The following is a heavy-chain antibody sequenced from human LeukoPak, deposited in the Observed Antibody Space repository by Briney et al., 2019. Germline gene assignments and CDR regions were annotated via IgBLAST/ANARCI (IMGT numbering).Heavy chain of an antibody. J-gene: IGHJ4*02. V-gene: IGHV3-23*01. Sequence: GGSLRLSCAASGFTFSSYAMSWVRQAPGKGLEWVSAISGSGGSTYYADSAKGRFTISRDNSKNTLYLQMNSLRAEDTAVYYCAKDIDRGVIIRDYFDYWGQGTLVTVSS. CDR1: GFTFSSYA. CDR3: AKDIDRGVIIRDYFDY. D-gene: IGHD3-10*01. CDR2: ISGSGGST.